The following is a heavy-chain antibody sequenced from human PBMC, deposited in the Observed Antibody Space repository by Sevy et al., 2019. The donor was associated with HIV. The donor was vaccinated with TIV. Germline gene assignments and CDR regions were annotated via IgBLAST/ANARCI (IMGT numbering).Heavy chain of an antibody. Sequence: GGSLRLSCAASGFTFTTYTINWVRQAPGNGLEWVSSISSSSSYIYYTDSVKGRFSISRDNAKNSLYLQMDSLRAEDTAVYYCARVLDSYYSMDVWGQGTTVTVSS. V-gene: IGHV3-21*01. J-gene: IGHJ6*02. CDR3: ARVLDSYYSMDV. CDR2: ISSSSSYI. CDR1: GFTFTTYT. D-gene: IGHD1-26*01.